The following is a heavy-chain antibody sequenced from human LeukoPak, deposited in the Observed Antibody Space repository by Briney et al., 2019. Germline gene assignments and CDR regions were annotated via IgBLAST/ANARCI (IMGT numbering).Heavy chain of an antibody. CDR3: AKDPYMDV. J-gene: IGHJ6*03. CDR1: GFSFADAT. V-gene: IGHV3-9*01. CDR2: INWNSGTM. Sequence: GGSLRLSCATSGFSFADATMHWVRQVPGKGLEWVSGINWNSGTMGYADSVKGRFTVSRDNAKNSLYLQMNSLKTEDTALYYCAKDPYMDVWGKGTTVTVSS.